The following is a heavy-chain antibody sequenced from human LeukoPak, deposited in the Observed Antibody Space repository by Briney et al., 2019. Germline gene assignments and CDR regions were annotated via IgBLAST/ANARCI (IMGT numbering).Heavy chain of an antibody. CDR1: GYTFTTYA. D-gene: IGHD3-10*01. V-gene: IGHV7-4-1*02. J-gene: IGHJ6*03. Sequence: ASVKVSCKASGYTFTTYAMNWVRQAPGQGLEGMGWINTNTGNPTYAQAFTGRFVFSLDTSVSTAFLQISSLKAEDTAVYYCARVGSPVYYYYMDVWGKGTTVTVSS. CDR2: INTNTGNP. CDR3: ARVGSPVYYYYMDV.